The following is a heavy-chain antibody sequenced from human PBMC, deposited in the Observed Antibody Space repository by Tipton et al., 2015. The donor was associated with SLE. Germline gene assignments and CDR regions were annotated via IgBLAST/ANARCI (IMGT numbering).Heavy chain of an antibody. CDR2: IYYSGST. D-gene: IGHD2-15*01. J-gene: IGHJ3*02. CDR1: GGSISSSSYY. V-gene: IGHV4-39*07. CDR3: ATGGYPDAFDM. Sequence: TLSLTCTVSGGSISSSSYYWGWIRQPPGKGLEWIGSIYYSGSTNYNPSLKSRVTISVDTSKNEFSLKLSSVTAADTAVYYCATGGYPDAFDMWGQGTMVTVSS.